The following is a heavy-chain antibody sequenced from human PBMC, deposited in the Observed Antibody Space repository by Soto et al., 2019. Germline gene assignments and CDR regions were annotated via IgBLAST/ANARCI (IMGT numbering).Heavy chain of an antibody. CDR1: VFTFSNYW. CDR2: INTDGSTT. D-gene: IGHD3-16*01. V-gene: IGHV3-74*01. J-gene: IGHJ4*02. Sequence: EVQLVESGGGLVQPGGSLRLSCTASVFTFSNYWMHWVRQAPGKGPVWVSRINTDGSTTNHASSVKGRFTSSRDNAKNTLHLQTNSLGAEDMAVYYYAGDLGGYASHWGQGILVNVPS. CDR3: AGDLGGYASH.